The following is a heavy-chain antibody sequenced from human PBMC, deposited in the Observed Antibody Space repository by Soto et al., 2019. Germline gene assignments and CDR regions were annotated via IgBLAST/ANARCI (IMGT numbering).Heavy chain of an antibody. Sequence: GASVKVSCKASGYTFTSYGISWVRQAPGQGLEWMGWISAYNGNTNYAQKLQGRVTMTTDTSTSTAYMELRSLRSDDTAVYYCARDTGDCSGGSCYCCSWFDPWGQGTLVTVSS. D-gene: IGHD2-15*01. CDR1: GYTFTSYG. CDR3: ARDTGDCSGGSCYCCSWFDP. J-gene: IGHJ5*02. V-gene: IGHV1-18*01. CDR2: ISAYNGNT.